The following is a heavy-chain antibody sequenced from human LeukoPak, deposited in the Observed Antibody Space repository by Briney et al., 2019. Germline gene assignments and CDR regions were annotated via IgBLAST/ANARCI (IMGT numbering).Heavy chain of an antibody. CDR1: GFTFSNYA. CDR2: ISSINSTI. D-gene: IGHD1-26*01. J-gene: IGHJ4*02. Sequence: GGSLRLSCAASGFTFSNYAMSWVRQAPGKGLEWISYISSINSTIYYADSVKGRFTISRDNAKNSLYLQMSSLRADDTAMYYCARGGSWVYWGQGTLVTVSS. CDR3: ARGGSWVY. V-gene: IGHV3-48*01.